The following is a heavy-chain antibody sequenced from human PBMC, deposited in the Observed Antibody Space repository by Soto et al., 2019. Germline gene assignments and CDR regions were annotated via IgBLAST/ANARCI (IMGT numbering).Heavy chain of an antibody. J-gene: IGHJ6*02. CDR2: IDPSDSYT. CDR1: GYSFTSYW. CDR3: ARYSWVRGVHYYYYGMDV. V-gene: IGHV5-10-1*01. D-gene: IGHD3-10*01. Sequence: PGESLKISCKGSGYSFTSYWTSWVRQMPGKGLEWMGRIDPSDSYTNYSPSFQGHVTISADKSISTAYLQWSSLKASDTAMYYCARYSWVRGVHYYYYGMDVWGQGTTVTVSS.